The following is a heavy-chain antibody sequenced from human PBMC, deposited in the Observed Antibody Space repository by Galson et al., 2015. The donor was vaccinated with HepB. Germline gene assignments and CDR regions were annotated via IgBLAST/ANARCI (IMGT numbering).Heavy chain of an antibody. CDR1: GDSVSSNSAV. CDR3: AYGVDV. V-gene: IGHV6-1*01. Sequence: CAISGDSVSSNSAVWNWIRQSPSRGLEWLGRTYYRSKWYKDYALFVKSRITINADTSRNQISLQLNSMTPEDTAVSYCAYGVDVWGQGTTVTVSS. J-gene: IGHJ6*02. CDR2: TYYRSKWYK.